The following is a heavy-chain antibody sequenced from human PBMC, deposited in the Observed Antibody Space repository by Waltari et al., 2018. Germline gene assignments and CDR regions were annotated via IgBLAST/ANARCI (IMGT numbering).Heavy chain of an antibody. CDR3: ARVFVAAAGSHHDAFDI. V-gene: IGHV3-21*03. CDR2: ISGSSSYI. D-gene: IGHD6-13*01. J-gene: IGHJ3*02. CDR1: GFPFSRYT. Sequence: EVQLVESGGGLVKPGGSLRLSCAASGFPFSRYTMNWVRQAPGKGLEWVSSISGSSSYIYYADSVKGRFTISRDNAKNSLYLQMNSLRAEDTAVYYCARVFVAAAGSHHDAFDIWGQGTMVTVSS.